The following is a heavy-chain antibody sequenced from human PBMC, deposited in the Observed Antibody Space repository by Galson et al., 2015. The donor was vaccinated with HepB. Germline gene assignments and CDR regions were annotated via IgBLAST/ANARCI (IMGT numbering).Heavy chain of an antibody. J-gene: IGHJ6*02. Sequence: SLRLSCAASGFTFNNYAMSWVRQAPGKGLEWVSSISHSGGSTYDADSVKGRFTISRGNSKNTLYLQMNSLRGEDTAVYYCAKVSLRGGGYYYYHGMDVWGQGTTVTVSS. CDR2: ISHSGGST. V-gene: IGHV3-23*01. CDR3: AKVSLRGGGYYYYHGMDV. D-gene: IGHD3-16*01. CDR1: GFTFNNYA.